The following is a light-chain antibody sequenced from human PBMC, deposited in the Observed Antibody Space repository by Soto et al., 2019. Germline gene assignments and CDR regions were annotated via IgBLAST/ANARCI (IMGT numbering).Light chain of an antibody. V-gene: IGKV1-5*01. Sequence: DIPMTQSPSTLSASVGDRVTITCRASQSISSWLAWYQRKPGKAPKLLIYDASSLESGVPSRFSGSGSGTEFTLTISSLQPDDFATYYCQQYNSYSRTFGQGTKVEIK. CDR3: QQYNSYSRT. CDR1: QSISSW. CDR2: DAS. J-gene: IGKJ1*01.